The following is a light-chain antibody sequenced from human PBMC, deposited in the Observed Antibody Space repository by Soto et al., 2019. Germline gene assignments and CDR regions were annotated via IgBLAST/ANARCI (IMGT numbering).Light chain of an antibody. J-gene: IGLJ3*02. Sequence: QSALTQPASVSGSPGQSITISCTGTSSDVGGYNYVSWYQQHPGKAPKLMIYDVSNRPSGVSNRFSGSKSGNTASLTISGLQAEDEADYYCQSYDNTLIVPWVFGGGTQLTVL. CDR3: QSYDNTLIVPWV. V-gene: IGLV2-14*01. CDR1: SSDVGGYNY. CDR2: DVS.